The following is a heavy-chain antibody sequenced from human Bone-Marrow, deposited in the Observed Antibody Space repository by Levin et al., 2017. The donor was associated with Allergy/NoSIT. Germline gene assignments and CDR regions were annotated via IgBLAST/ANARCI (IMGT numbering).Heavy chain of an antibody. CDR3: ARRSYSNSSRWFDP. J-gene: IGHJ5*02. V-gene: IGHV5-51*01. D-gene: IGHD6-6*01. Sequence: RAGGSLRLSCKGSGYSFTSYWIGWVRQMPGKGLEWMGIIYPGDSDTRYSPSFQGQVTISADKSISTAYLQWSSLKASDTAMYYCARRSYSNSSRWFDPWGQGTLVTVSS. CDR2: IYPGDSDT. CDR1: GYSFTSYW.